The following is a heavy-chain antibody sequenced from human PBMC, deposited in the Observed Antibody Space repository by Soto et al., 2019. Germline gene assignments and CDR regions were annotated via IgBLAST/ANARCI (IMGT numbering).Heavy chain of an antibody. CDR3: ARHRFSIAAWRRYYYYGMDV. D-gene: IGHD6-6*01. CDR1: GYSFTSDW. J-gene: IGHJ6*02. V-gene: IGHV5-10-1*01. CDR2: IDPSDSYT. Sequence: GESLKSSCKGSGYSFTSDWISWVRQMPGKGLGWMGRIDPSDSYTNYSPSFQGHVTISADKSISTAYLQWSSLKASDTAMYYCARHRFSIAAWRRYYYYGMDVWGQGTTVTVSS.